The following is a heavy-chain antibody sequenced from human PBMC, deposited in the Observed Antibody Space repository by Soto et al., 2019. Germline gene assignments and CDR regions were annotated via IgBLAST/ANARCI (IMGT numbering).Heavy chain of an antibody. Sequence: GASVKVSCKASGYTFTSYYMHWVRQAPGQGLEWMGIINPSGDSTTYAQKFQGRVTMSRDTSTYTVYMELSSLRSEDTAVYYCARGGYYFDSSRYRGIDAFDIWGQGTMVTVSS. CDR3: ARGGYYFDSSRYRGIDAFDI. CDR1: GYTFTSYY. CDR2: INPSGDST. V-gene: IGHV1-46*01. D-gene: IGHD3-22*01. J-gene: IGHJ3*02.